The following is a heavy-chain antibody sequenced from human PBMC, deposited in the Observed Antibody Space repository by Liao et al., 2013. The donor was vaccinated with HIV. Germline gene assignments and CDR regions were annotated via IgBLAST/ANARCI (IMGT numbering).Heavy chain of an antibody. V-gene: IGHV4-39*07. J-gene: IGHJ5*02. CDR1: GGSISSSSYY. D-gene: IGHD3-22*01. Sequence: QLQLQESGPGLVKPSETLSLTCTVSGGSISSSSYYWGWIRQPPGKGLEWLGSIYYSGSTYYNPSLKSRVTMSVDTSKNQFSLKLTSLTAADTAVYYCARAPDYYDSSGYRWFDPWGQGTLVTVSS. CDR3: ARAPDYYDSSGYRWFDP. CDR2: IYYSGST.